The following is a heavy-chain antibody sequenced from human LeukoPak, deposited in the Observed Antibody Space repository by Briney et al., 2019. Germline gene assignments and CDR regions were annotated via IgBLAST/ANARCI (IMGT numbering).Heavy chain of an antibody. Sequence: GASVKLCFNASGYTFTSCDIYWGREPKAQGLEWMGVMNTNSDNTGYAQKVQGRVTMTRNTSISTAYMELSSLRSEDTAVYYCARGRRIVVPAARTRVNWFDPWGQGTLVTVSS. CDR2: MNTNSDNT. D-gene: IGHD2-2*01. CDR3: ARGRRIVVPAARTRVNWFDP. J-gene: IGHJ5*02. V-gene: IGHV1-8*01. CDR1: GYTFTSCD.